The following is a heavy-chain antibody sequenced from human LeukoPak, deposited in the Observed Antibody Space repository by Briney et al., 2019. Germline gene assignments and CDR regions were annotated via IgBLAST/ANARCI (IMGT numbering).Heavy chain of an antibody. CDR3: ARDGLMGESASGD. J-gene: IGHJ4*02. Sequence: GRSLRLSCAASGFTFSSYAMHWVRQAPGKGLEWVSSISSSSSYIYYADSVKGRFTISRDNAKNSLYLQMNSLRAEDTAVYYCARDGLMGESASGDWGQGTLVTVSS. D-gene: IGHD3-16*01. CDR1: GFTFSSYA. CDR2: ISSSSSYI. V-gene: IGHV3-21*01.